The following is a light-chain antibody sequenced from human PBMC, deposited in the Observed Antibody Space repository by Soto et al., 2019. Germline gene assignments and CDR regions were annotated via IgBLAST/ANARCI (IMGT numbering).Light chain of an antibody. J-gene: IGKJ1*01. CDR2: KAS. V-gene: IGKV1-5*03. CDR3: QHYNSYSEA. CDR1: QTISSW. Sequence: DVRMTQSPSTLSGSVGDRFSITCRASQTISSWLAWYQQKPGKAPKLLIYKASTLKSGVPSRFSGSGSGTEFTPTISSLQPDDFATYYCQHYNSYSEAFGQGTKVDIK.